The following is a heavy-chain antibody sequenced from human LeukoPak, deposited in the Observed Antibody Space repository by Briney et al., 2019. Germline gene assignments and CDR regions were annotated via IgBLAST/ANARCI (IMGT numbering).Heavy chain of an antibody. Sequence: VESLGLSCAASGFTVSSNYMSWVRQAPGKGLEWVSVIYSGGSTYYADSVKGRFTISRDNSKNTLYLQMNSLRAEDTAVYYCARLGRFLEWFFDYWGQGTLVTVSS. CDR3: ARLGRFLEWFFDY. CDR1: GFTVSSNY. D-gene: IGHD3-3*01. CDR2: IYSGGST. V-gene: IGHV3-53*01. J-gene: IGHJ4*02.